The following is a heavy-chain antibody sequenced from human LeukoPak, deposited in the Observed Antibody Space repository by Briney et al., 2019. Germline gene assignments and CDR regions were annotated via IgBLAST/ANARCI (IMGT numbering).Heavy chain of an antibody. CDR2: IYPGDSDT. V-gene: IGHV5-51*01. CDR3: ARHVPDSSSPWFDP. D-gene: IGHD6-13*01. CDR1: GYSFTSHW. Sequence: GESLKISCKGSGYSFTSHWIGWVRQMPGKGLEWMGIIYPGDSDTRYSPSFQGQVTISADKSISTAYLQWSSLKASDTSMYYCARHVPDSSSPWFDPWGQGTLVTVSS. J-gene: IGHJ5*02.